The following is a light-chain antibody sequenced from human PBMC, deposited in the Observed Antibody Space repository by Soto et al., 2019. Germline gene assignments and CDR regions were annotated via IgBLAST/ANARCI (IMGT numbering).Light chain of an antibody. CDR3: SSYTSSSTL. V-gene: IGLV2-14*01. CDR1: SNDVGGYNY. Sequence: QSVLTQPASVSGSPGQSITISCTGTSNDVGGYNYVSWYQQHPGKAPKLMIYDVSNRPSGVSNRFSGSKSGNTASLTISGLQAEDEADYYCSSYTSSSTLFGTGTKVTV. CDR2: DVS. J-gene: IGLJ1*01.